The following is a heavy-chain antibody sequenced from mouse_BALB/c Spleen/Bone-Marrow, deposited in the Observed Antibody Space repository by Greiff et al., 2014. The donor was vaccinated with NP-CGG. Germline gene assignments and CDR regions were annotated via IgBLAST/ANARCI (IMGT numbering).Heavy chain of an antibody. CDR3: ASPNAWFAY. J-gene: IGHJ3*01. CDR2: IWAGGST. CDR1: GFSLTSYG. V-gene: IGHV2-9*02. Sequence: VKVEESGPGLVAPSQSLSITCTVSGFSLTSYGIHWVRQPPGKGLEWLGVIWAGGSTNYNSALMSRLSISKDNSKSQVFLKMNSLQTDDTAMYYCASPNAWFAYWGQGTLVTVSA.